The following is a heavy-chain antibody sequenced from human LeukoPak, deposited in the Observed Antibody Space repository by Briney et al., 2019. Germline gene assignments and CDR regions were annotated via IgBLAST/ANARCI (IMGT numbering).Heavy chain of an antibody. J-gene: IGHJ6*02. D-gene: IGHD4-4*01. V-gene: IGHV1-2*02. CDR3: ARTRDTVTTYYYYYGMDV. Sequence: GASVKVSCKASGYTFTGYYMHWVRQAPGQGLEWMGWINPNSGGTNYAQKFQGRVTMTRDTSISTAYMELSRLRSDDTAVYYCARTRDTVTTYYYYYGMDVWGQGTTVTVSS. CDR2: INPNSGGT. CDR1: GYTFTGYY.